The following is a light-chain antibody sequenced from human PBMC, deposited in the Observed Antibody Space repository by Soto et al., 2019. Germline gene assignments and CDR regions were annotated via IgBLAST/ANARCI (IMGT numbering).Light chain of an antibody. J-gene: IGKJ1*01. CDR3: QQYHSFSLT. Sequence: DIQLTLSPSTLQASVGDRVTITCRASQSSSGWLAWYQQKPGKAPTLLIYDASTVETGVPPRFSGSGSGTEVTLTISSLQPDDFASYYCQQYHSFSLTFGQGTKVEIK. CDR1: QSSSGW. V-gene: IGKV1-5*01. CDR2: DAS.